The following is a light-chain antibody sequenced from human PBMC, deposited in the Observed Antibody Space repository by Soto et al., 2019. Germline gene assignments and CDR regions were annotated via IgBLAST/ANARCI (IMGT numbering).Light chain of an antibody. CDR3: QHYGSLVLT. Sequence: EIVLTHSPGTLSLSPGERATLSCRASQSVSSTYLAWYQQKPGQAPRLLIYGASSRATGIPDRFSGSGSGTDFTLTISRLEREDFAVYYCQHYGSLVLTFGGGTKVEIK. CDR2: GAS. V-gene: IGKV3-20*01. J-gene: IGKJ4*01. CDR1: QSVSSTY.